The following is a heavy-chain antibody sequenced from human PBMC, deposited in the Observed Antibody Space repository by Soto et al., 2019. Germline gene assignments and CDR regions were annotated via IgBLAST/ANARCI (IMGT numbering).Heavy chain of an antibody. CDR1: GGSISSTGYY. J-gene: IGHJ4*01. CDR3: ARRGVAVGGAFDS. Sequence: SETLSLTCTVSGGSISSTGYYWGWIRQPPGKGLESIGCIYYSGTSYYNPSLKSRVTISVDTSENQFSLKLSSVTAADTAVYYCARRGVAVGGAFDSRGQGTLVTVSS. D-gene: IGHD6-19*01. CDR2: IYYSGTS. V-gene: IGHV4-39*01.